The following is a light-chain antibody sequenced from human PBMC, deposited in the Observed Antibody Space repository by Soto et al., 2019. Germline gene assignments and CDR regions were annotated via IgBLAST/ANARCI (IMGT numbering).Light chain of an antibody. CDR1: SSDVGGYNY. CDR2: DVS. J-gene: IGLJ2*01. Sequence: QSALTQPASVSGSPGQSITISCTGTSSDVGGYNYVSWHQQHPGKAPKLMIYDVSNWPSGVSNRFSGSKSGNTASLTISRLQAEDEADYYCSSYTSSSTLVFGGGTKLTVL. CDR3: SSYTSSSTLV. V-gene: IGLV2-14*01.